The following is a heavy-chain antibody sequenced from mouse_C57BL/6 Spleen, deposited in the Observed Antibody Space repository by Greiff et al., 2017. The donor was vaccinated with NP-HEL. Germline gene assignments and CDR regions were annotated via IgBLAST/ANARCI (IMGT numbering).Heavy chain of an antibody. CDR1: GYAFSSSW. V-gene: IGHV1-82*01. CDR2: IYPGDGDT. J-gene: IGHJ3*01. CDR3: ARGIYVNSEAY. D-gene: IGHD2-1*01. Sequence: QVQLQQSGPELVKPGASVKISCKASGYAFSSSWMNWVKQRPGKGLEWIGRIYPGDGDTNYNGKFKGKATLTADKSSSTAYMQLSSLTSEDSAVYFCARGIYVNSEAYWGQGTLVTVSA.